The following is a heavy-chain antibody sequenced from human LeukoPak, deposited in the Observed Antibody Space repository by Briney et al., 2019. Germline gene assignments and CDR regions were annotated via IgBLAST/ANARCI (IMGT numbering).Heavy chain of an antibody. Sequence: ASVKVSCKASGYTFTSYYMHWVRQAPGQGLEWMGIINPSGGSTSYAQKFQGRVTMTRDTSTSTVYMELSSLRSEDTAVYYCARDGDYYGSGAYGMDVWGQGTTVTVSS. CDR1: GYTFTSYY. J-gene: IGHJ6*02. CDR2: INPSGGST. CDR3: ARDGDYYGSGAYGMDV. V-gene: IGHV1-46*01. D-gene: IGHD3-10*01.